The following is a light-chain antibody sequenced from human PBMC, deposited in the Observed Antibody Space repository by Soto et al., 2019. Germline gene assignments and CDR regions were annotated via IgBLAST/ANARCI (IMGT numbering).Light chain of an antibody. CDR3: RSHTVNSTTV. CDR2: EVS. Sequence: QSVLTQPASVSGSPGQSIAISCTGTSSDVGGYNYVSWYQQHPGKAPKLIIHEVSNRPSGVSDRFSGSKSGNTASLTISGLQADDEVDYYCRSHTVNSTTVFGPGTKVTVL. V-gene: IGLV2-14*01. J-gene: IGLJ1*01. CDR1: SSDVGGYNY.